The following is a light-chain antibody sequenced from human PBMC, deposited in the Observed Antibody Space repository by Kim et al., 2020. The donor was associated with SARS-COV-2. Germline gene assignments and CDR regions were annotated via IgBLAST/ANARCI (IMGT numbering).Light chain of an antibody. V-gene: IGKV3-20*01. CDR2: GAT. CDR3: QQYDSSPRT. Sequence: CPGERTSLACRAGQGVSSGFLAWYLQKPGQSPRLLIYGATSRAAGIPDRFSGSGSGTGFTLTISRLEPEDFAVYYCQQYDSSPRTFGQGTKVDIK. CDR1: QGVSSGF. J-gene: IGKJ1*01.